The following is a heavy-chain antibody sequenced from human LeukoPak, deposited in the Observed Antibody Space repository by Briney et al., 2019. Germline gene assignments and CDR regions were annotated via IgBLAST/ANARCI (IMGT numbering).Heavy chain of an antibody. D-gene: IGHD6-19*01. CDR3: ARYLGSSGWYHEDYFDY. Sequence: PSETLSLTCTVSGGSISSSSYYWGWIRQPPGKGLEWIGSIYYSGGTYYNPSLKSRVTISVDTSKNQFSLKLSSVTAADTAVYYCARYLGSSGWYHEDYFDYWGQGTLVTVSS. J-gene: IGHJ4*02. CDR1: GGSISSSSYY. V-gene: IGHV4-39*07. CDR2: IYYSGGT.